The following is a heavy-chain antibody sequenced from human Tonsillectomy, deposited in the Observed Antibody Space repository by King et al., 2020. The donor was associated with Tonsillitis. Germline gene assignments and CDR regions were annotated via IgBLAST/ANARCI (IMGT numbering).Heavy chain of an antibody. D-gene: IGHD6-13*01. CDR1: GGSISSYY. J-gene: IGHJ6*03. CDR3: ASLYSTSWSSPINYMDV. CDR2: IYYSGYT. Sequence: VQLQESGPGLVKPSETLSLTCTVSGGSISSYYWSWIRQPPGKGLEWIGYIYYSGYTNYNPSLKSRVTISMDTSKNQFSLKLSSVTAADTAIYYCASLYSTSWSSPINYMDVWGKGTTVTVSS. V-gene: IGHV4-59*08.